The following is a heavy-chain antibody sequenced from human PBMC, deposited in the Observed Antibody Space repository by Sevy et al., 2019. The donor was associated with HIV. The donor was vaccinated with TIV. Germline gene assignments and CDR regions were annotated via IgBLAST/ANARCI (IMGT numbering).Heavy chain of an antibody. CDR2: ISSSSSTI. CDR1: GFTFSSYS. CDR3: ARAGGDTAYAMDV. V-gene: IGHV3-48*01. D-gene: IGHD2-21*01. J-gene: IGHJ6*02. Sequence: GESLKISCAASGFTFSSYSMNWVRQAPGKVLEWVSYISSSSSTILNADSVKGRFTISRDNAKNSLFLQMNSLRAEDTAVYYCARAGGDTAYAMDVWGQGTTVTVSS.